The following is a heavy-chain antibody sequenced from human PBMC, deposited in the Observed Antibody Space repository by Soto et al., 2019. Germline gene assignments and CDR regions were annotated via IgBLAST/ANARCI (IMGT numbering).Heavy chain of an antibody. J-gene: IGHJ4*02. Sequence: GASVKVSCKASGYTFTSYDINWVRQATGQGLEWMGWMNPNSGNTGYAQKFQGRVTMTRNTSISTAYMELSSLRSEDTAVYYCAGSIAAAGTFDYWGQGTLVTVSS. CDR1: GYTFTSYD. CDR3: AGSIAAAGTFDY. V-gene: IGHV1-8*01. D-gene: IGHD6-13*01. CDR2: MNPNSGNT.